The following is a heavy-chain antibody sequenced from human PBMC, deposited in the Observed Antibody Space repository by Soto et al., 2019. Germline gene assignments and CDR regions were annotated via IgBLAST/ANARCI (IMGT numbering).Heavy chain of an antibody. J-gene: IGHJ6*03. CDR2: INQGGNA. CDR3: ARGGCCGTSCCYYFDL. Sequence: PAETLSLTCGVYGGSFSVYYWAWIRQSPGKGLEWMGSINQGGNANYNPSLKSGVVISVDTSENHFSMERSSLTAAGTAVYYCARGGCCGTSCCYYFDLWGQGTTVTVSS. V-gene: IGHV4-34*01. D-gene: IGHD2-15*01. CDR1: GGSFSVYY.